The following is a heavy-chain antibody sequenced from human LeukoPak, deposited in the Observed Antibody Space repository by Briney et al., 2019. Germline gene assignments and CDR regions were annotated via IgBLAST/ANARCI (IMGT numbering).Heavy chain of an antibody. J-gene: IGHJ4*02. CDR2: ITPILGIA. V-gene: IGHV1-69*04. CDR1: GGTFSSYT. Sequence: SVKVSCKASGGTFSSYTISWVRQAPGQGLEWMGRITPILGIANYAQKFQGRVTITADKSTSTAYMELSSLRSEDTAVYYCARDGSYGYFDYWGQGTLVTVSS. D-gene: IGHD5-18*01. CDR3: ARDGSYGYFDY.